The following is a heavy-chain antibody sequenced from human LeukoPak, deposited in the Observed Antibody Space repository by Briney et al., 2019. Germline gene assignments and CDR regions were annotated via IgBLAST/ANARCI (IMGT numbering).Heavy chain of an antibody. D-gene: IGHD3-22*01. CDR1: GGTFSSYA. CDR3: ARDATDSSGYYDYYYGMDV. Sequence: GASVKVSCKASGGTFSSYAISWVRQATGQGLEWMGRMIPILGIANYAQKFQGRVTITADKSTSTAYMELSSLRSEDTAVYYCARDATDSSGYYDYYYGMDVWGQGTTVTVSS. V-gene: IGHV1-69*04. CDR2: MIPILGIA. J-gene: IGHJ6*02.